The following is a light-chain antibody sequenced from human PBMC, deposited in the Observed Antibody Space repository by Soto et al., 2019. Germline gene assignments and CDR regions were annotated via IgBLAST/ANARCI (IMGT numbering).Light chain of an antibody. CDR3: GSYADSNNV. CDR2: EVA. J-gene: IGLJ2*01. V-gene: IGLV2-8*01. CDR1: SSDVGGYNY. Sequence: QSVLTQPPSASVSPGQSVTISCTGTSSDVGGYNYVSWYQQHAGKAPKLMIYEVAKRPSGVPDRFSGSKSANTASLTVYGLKAEDEADYYCGSYADSNNVFGGGTKLTVL.